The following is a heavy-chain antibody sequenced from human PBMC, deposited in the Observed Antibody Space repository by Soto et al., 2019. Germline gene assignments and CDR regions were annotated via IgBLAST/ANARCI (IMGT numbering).Heavy chain of an antibody. CDR2: ISAYNGNT. J-gene: IGHJ6*02. CDR1: GYTFTSYG. CDR3: ARDDGIAARPDVYYYYGMDV. V-gene: IGHV1-18*01. Sequence: ASVKVSCKASGYTFTSYGISWVRQAPGQGLEWIGWISAYNGNTNYAQKLQGRVTMTTDTSTSTAYMELRGLRSDDTAVYYCARDDGIAARPDVYYYYGMDVWGQGTTVTVSS. D-gene: IGHD6-6*01.